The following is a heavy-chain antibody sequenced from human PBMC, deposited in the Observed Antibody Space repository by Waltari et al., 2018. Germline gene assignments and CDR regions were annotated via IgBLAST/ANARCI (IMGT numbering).Heavy chain of an antibody. Sequence: GKGLEWVAVISYDGSNKYYADSVKGRFTISRDNSKNTLYLQMNSLRAEDTAVYYCARKELVGPVVVVAAFFDYWGQGTLVTVSS. CDR2: ISYDGSNK. D-gene: IGHD2-15*01. V-gene: IGHV3-30-3*01. J-gene: IGHJ4*02. CDR3: ARKELVGPVVVVAAFFDY.